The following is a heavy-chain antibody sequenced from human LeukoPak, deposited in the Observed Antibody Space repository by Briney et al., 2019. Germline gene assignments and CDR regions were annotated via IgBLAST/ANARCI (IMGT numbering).Heavy chain of an antibody. CDR3: ARDLVRFTSSFDY. D-gene: IGHD3-3*01. CDR1: GYTFTNYY. Sequence: ASVKVSCKASGYTFTNYYMHWVRQAPGQGLEWMGIINPSGGSTSCAQKFQGRVTMTRDTSTSTVYMELSSLRSEDTAVYYCARDLVRFTSSFDYWGQGTLVTVSS. J-gene: IGHJ4*02. CDR2: INPSGGST. V-gene: IGHV1-46*01.